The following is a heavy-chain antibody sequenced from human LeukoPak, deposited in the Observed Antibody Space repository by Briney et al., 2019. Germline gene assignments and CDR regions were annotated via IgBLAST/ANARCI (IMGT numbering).Heavy chain of an antibody. CDR1: GFTFDDYA. V-gene: IGHV3-9*01. J-gene: IGHJ3*02. D-gene: IGHD2-15*01. CDR3: AKDRALGWFTHNDAFDI. Sequence: GRSLRLSCAASGFTFDDYAMHWVRQAPGKGLEWVSGISWNGGSIGYADSVKGRFTISRDNAKNSLYLQMNSLRAEDTALYYCAKDRALGWFTHNDAFDIWGQGTMVTVSS. CDR2: ISWNGGSI.